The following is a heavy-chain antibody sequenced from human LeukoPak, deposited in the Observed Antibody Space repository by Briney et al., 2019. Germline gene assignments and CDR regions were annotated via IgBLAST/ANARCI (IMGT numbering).Heavy chain of an antibody. CDR2: IYYTDST. V-gene: IGHV4-30-4*01. Sequence: SSETLSLTCTVSGVSITSGDYYWSWIRQPPGKGLEWIGFIYYTDSTVYTPSLNSRVTISIDTSKNQFSLKLTSVTAADTAVYFCAGSNRYYDFPSGYSTFEYWGQGTLVAVSS. CDR1: GVSITSGDYY. D-gene: IGHD3-3*01. J-gene: IGHJ4*02. CDR3: AGSNRYYDFPSGYSTFEY.